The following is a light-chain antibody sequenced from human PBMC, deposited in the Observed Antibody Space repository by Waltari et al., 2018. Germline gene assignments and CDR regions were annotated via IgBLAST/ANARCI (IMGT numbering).Light chain of an antibody. Sequence: DIVMTQSPDSLAVSLGERATINCKSSQSVLYSSNNKNYLAWYQQKPGQPPKLPIYWASNRESGVPDRFSGSGSGTDFTLTISSLQAEDVAVYYCQQYYSSRTFGQGTKVEIK. V-gene: IGKV4-1*01. CDR2: WAS. CDR3: QQYYSSRT. CDR1: QSVLYSSNNKNY. J-gene: IGKJ1*01.